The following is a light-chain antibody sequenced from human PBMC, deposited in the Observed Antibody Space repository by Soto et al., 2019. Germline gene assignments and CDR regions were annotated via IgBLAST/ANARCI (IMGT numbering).Light chain of an antibody. J-gene: IGKJ2*01. V-gene: IGKV1-39*01. CDR2: AAS. CDR3: QQSYITPYT. Sequence: DIQMTQSPCSLSASVGDRVTMTCRASQSISSFLYWYQLKPGKAPKLLIYAASSLQSGVPSRISGSESGTDFTPTISSLQPEDFATYYCQQSYITPYTFGQGTKVDIK. CDR1: QSISSF.